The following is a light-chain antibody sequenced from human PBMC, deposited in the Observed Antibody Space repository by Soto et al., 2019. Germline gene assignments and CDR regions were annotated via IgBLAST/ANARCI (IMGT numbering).Light chain of an antibody. CDR3: GTWDSGLLL. V-gene: IGLV1-51*01. Sequence: QSVLTQPPSVSAAPGHKVTISCSGSSSNIGNNYVSWYQQLPGTAPQLLIYDNNKRPSGIPDRFSGSKSGTTATLGITGLQTGDEADYYCGTWDSGLLLFGGGTKVTVL. CDR1: SSNIGNNY. J-gene: IGLJ2*01. CDR2: DNN.